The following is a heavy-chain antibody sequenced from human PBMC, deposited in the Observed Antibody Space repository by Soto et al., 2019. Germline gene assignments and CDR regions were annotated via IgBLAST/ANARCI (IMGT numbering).Heavy chain of an antibody. J-gene: IGHJ4*02. CDR2: ISWNSGSI. V-gene: IGHV3-9*01. Sequence: EVQLVESGGGLVQPGRSLRLSCAASGFTFDDYAMHWVRQAPGKGLEWVSGISWNSGSIGYADSVKGRFTISRDNAKNSLYLEMKRLRGEDTGLYYCAKGLSGGRSPFDHWGQGTLVTVSS. CDR1: GFTFDDYA. CDR3: AKGLSGGRSPFDH. D-gene: IGHD2-15*01.